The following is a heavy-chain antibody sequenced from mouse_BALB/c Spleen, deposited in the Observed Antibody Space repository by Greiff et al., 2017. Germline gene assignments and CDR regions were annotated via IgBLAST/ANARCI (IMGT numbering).Heavy chain of an antibody. CDR1: GYTFTSYW. V-gene: IGHV1S81*02. J-gene: IGHJ4*01. Sequence: QVQLKQPGAELVKPGASVKLSCKASGYTFTSYWMHWVKQRPGQGLEWIGEINPSNGRTNYNEKFKSKATLTVDKSSSTAYMQLSSLTSEDSAVYYCANNAMDYWGQGTSVTVSS. CDR2: INPSNGRT. CDR3: ANNAMDY.